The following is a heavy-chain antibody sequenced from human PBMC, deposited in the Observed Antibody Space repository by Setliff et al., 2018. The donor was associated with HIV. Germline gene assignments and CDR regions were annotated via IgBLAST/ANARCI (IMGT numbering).Heavy chain of an antibody. Sequence: LSLTCSVSGGSISSGNYYWGWTRQPAGKGLEWIGHIYTDGTIKYNPSLKSRLTISLDTSKNQFSLKLNSVTAADTAVYYCERGGQSSGYAIEYWGQGTLVTVSS. CDR2: IYTDGTI. CDR1: GGSISSGNYY. V-gene: IGHV4-61*09. CDR3: ERGGQSSGYAIEY. J-gene: IGHJ4*02. D-gene: IGHD5-12*01.